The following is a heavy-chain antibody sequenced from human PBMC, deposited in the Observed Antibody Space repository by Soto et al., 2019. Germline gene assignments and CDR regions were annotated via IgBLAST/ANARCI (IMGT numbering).Heavy chain of an antibody. CDR1: GGSFSGDY. J-gene: IGHJ6*02. Sequence: SETLSLTCAVYGGSFSGDYWSWIRQPPGKGLEWIGEINHSGSTNYNPSLKSRVTISVDTSKNQFSLKLSSVTAADTAVYYCARGVRSRSTKTYYYYYYGMDVWGQGTTVTVS. V-gene: IGHV4-34*01. CDR3: ARGVRSRSTKTYYYYYYGMDV. CDR2: INHSGST. D-gene: IGHD3-22*01.